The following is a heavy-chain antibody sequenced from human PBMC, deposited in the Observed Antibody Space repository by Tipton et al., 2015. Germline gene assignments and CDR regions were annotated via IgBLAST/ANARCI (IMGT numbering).Heavy chain of an antibody. CDR3: ARARGRHGGLFDS. D-gene: IGHD4-23*01. Sequence: TLSLTCAVSAYSISSDYYWSWIRQPPGKELEWIGYIQYSGSTNYNPSLKSRVTTSVDTSKTQFSLKMSSVTASDTAVYYCARARGRHGGLFDSWGQGILVTVSS. CDR2: IQYSGST. V-gene: IGHV4-61*01. CDR1: AYSISSDYY. J-gene: IGHJ4*02.